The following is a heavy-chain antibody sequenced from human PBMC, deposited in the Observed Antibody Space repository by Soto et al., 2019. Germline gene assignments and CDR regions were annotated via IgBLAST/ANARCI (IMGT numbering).Heavy chain of an antibody. D-gene: IGHD2-2*03. CDR2: IYSSENT. V-gene: IGHV4-39*01. CDR3: ARLNGYSIDTICHGYYGMDF. J-gene: IGHJ6*02. Sequence: PGKGLEWIGTIYSSENTYYNPSLMSRATISVDTSKNEFSLKLSSVTAADTAVYYCARLNGYSIDTICHGYYGMDFWGQGSTVTGSS.